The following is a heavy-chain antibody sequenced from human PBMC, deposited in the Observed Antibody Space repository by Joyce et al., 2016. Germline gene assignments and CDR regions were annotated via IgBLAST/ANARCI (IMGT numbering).Heavy chain of an antibody. J-gene: IGHJ4*02. CDR1: GFTFSNYG. CDR3: ATGYCRSTSCYPGNFDY. D-gene: IGHD2-2*03. CDR2: ISHDGITK. V-gene: IGHV3-30*03. Sequence: QVQLVESGGGVVQPGRSLRLSCAASGFTFSNYGMHWVRQAPGKGLELVAVISHDGITKFYADSVKGRFTISRDTSKNTLYLQMNSLRAEDTAVYFCATGYCRSTSCYPGNFDYWGQGTLVTVSS.